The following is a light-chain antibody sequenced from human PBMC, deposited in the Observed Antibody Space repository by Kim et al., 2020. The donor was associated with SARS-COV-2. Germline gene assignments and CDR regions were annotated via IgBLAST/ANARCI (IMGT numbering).Light chain of an antibody. CDR1: QGVNDY. J-gene: IGKJ4*01. V-gene: IGKV1-16*01. CDR2: ATS. CDR3: QHYNSYPLT. Sequence: AAVGDTVTITCRASQGVNDYLAWFQQKPGEAPKSLIYATSNLRSGVPSRFSGSGSGTHFTLTISSLQPEDFATYYCQHYNSYPLTFGGGTKVDIK.